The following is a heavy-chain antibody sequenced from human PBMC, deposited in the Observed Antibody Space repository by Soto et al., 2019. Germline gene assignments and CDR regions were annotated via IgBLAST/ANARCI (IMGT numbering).Heavy chain of an antibody. J-gene: IGHJ3*02. D-gene: IGHD3-22*01. CDR1: GGTFSSYA. Sequence: QVQLVQSGAEVKKPGSSVKVSCKASGGTFSSYAISWVRQAPGQGLEWMGGIIPIFGTANYAQKFQGRVTITADESTSTAYIELGSLRSEDTAVYYCARYLRPRIVARPGSFNIWDQEKMVTVSS. CDR2: IIPIFGTA. CDR3: ARYLRPRIVARPGSFNI. V-gene: IGHV1-69*01.